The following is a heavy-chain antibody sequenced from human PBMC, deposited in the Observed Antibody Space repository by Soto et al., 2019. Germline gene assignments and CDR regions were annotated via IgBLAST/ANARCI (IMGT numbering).Heavy chain of an antibody. V-gene: IGHV3-23*01. CDR1: GFTFSSYA. Sequence: GGSLRLSCAASGFTFSSYAMSWVRQAPGKGLEWVSAISGSGVSTYYADSVKGRFTISRDNSKNTLYLQMNSLRAEDTAVYYCAKDNRGEGTPAPYGMDVWGQGSTVTV. CDR3: AKDNRGEGTPAPYGMDV. CDR2: ISGSGVST. J-gene: IGHJ6*02. D-gene: IGHD3-10*01.